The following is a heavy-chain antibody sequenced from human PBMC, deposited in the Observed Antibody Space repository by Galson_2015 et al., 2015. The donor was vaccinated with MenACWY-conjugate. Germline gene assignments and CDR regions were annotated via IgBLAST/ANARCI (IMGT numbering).Heavy chain of an antibody. Sequence: SLRLSCATSGFAFGGYLMGWFRQAPGKGLEWVGYIQSKNYGANTQYAASVKDRFSISRDDSRSIAYLEMNSLKTEDTALYYCTRADHRYCSSTNCPFDHWGQGTLVTVS. CDR3: TRADHRYCSSTNCPFDH. CDR2: IQSKNYGANT. CDR1: GFAFGGYL. J-gene: IGHJ4*02. V-gene: IGHV3-49*03. D-gene: IGHD2-15*01.